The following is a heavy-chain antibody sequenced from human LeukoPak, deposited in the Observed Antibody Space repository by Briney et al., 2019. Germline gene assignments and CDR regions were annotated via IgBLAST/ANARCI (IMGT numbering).Heavy chain of an antibody. J-gene: IGHJ6*03. CDR2: INPNSGNT. V-gene: IGHV1-8*01. CDR3: ARDNGGTAMAYYYYYYMDV. D-gene: IGHD5-18*01. CDR1: GCTFTSYD. Sequence: AASVKVSCKASGCTFTSYDINWVRQATGQGLEWMGWINPNSGNTGYAQKFQGRVTMTRNTSISTAYMELSSLRSEDTAVYYCARDNGGTAMAYYYYYYMDVWGKGTTVTISS.